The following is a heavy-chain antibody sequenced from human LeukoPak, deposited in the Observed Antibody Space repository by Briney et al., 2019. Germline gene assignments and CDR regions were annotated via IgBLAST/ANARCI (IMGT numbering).Heavy chain of an antibody. CDR2: IYSGGST. V-gene: IGHV3-66*02. J-gene: IGHJ4*02. D-gene: IGHD3-22*01. CDR1: GFTISSNY. CDR3: ARDYYDSSGAGSL. Sequence: GGSLRLSCAASGFTISSNYMSWVRQAPGKGLEWVSVIYSGGSTYYADSVKGRFTISRDNSKNTLYLQMNSLRAEDTAVYYCARDYYDSSGAGSLWGQGTLVTVSS.